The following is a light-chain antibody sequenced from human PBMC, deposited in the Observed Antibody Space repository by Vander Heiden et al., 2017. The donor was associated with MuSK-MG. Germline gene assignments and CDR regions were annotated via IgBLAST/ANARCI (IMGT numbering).Light chain of an antibody. J-gene: IGKJ4*01. Sequence: DIQMTQSTSTLSASVGDRVTITRRASQSISSWLPPYHDDPVKAPKLLIYKASSLETSVPSTHRRRRPGTECTRTMISIQANHFATSYGQHYTKYQTFGEGTKLELK. CDR2: KAS. CDR3: QHYTKYQT. CDR1: QSISSW. V-gene: IGKV1-5*03.